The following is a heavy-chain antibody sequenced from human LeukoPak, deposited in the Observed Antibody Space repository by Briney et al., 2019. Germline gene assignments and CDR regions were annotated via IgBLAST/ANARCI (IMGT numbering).Heavy chain of an antibody. V-gene: IGHV1-46*01. CDR2: IKPSGGST. Sequence: ASVKVSCKASGYTFTSYYMHWVRQAPRQGREWMGIIKPSGGSTSYAQKFQGRVTITRARSTSTVYRELSGLTSEDTAVYDWAREFAVTAFAPWGQGTLVTVSS. CDR3: AREFAVTAFAP. J-gene: IGHJ5*02. CDR1: GYTFTSYY. D-gene: IGHD2-21*02.